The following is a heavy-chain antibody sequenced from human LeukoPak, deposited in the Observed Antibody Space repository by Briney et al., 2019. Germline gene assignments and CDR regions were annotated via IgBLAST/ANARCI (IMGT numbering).Heavy chain of an antibody. CDR1: GFTFSSYG. CDR2: ISYDGSNK. Sequence: GGSLRLSCAASGFTFSSYGMHWVRQAPGKGLEWVAVISYDGSNKYYADSVKGRFTISRDNSKNMLYLQMNSLRAEDTAVYYCAKGKYCSSSNCFLPGDYWGQGTLVTVSS. J-gene: IGHJ4*02. D-gene: IGHD2-2*01. V-gene: IGHV3-30*18. CDR3: AKGKYCSSSNCFLPGDY.